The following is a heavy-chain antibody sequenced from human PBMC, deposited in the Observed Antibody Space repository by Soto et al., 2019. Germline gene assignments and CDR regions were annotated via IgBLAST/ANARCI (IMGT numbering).Heavy chain of an antibody. CDR2: ISGSGGST. J-gene: IGHJ6*02. CDR1: GFTFSSYA. V-gene: IGHV3-23*01. CDR3: AANRGYNYYYGMDV. D-gene: IGHD3-22*01. Sequence: EVQLLESGGGLVQPGGSLRPSVAASGFTFSSYAMSWFRQAQGKGLEWVSAISGSGGSTYYADSVKGRFTISRDNSKNTLYLQMNSLRAEDTAVYYCAANRGYNYYYGMDVWGQGTTVTVSS.